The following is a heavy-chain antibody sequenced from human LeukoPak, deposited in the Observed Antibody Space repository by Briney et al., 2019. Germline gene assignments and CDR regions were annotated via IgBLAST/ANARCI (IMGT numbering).Heavy chain of an antibody. J-gene: IGHJ4*02. D-gene: IGHD2-2*02. V-gene: IGHV3-30*02. CDR3: AKNRYGTSYHTLDY. Sequence: PGGSLRLSCSVSGTTFLNYGMHWVRQAPGKGLEWVAFVRDDGNREYYEDSLKGRIAISRDNFKNTLYLQMNNVRPDDTAVYYCAKNRYGTSYHTLDYWGQGTLVTVAS. CDR2: VRDDGNRE. CDR1: GTTFLNYG.